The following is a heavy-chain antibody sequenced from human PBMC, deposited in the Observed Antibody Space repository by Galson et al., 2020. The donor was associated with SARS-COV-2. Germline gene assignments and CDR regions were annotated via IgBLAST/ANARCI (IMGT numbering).Heavy chain of an antibody. D-gene: IGHD4-17*01. CDR3: ARTVGAPGYFDL. J-gene: IGHJ2*01. CDR2: INHSGIT. V-gene: IGHV4-34*01. Sequence: SETLSLTCAVYVGSFSGYYWSWIRQPPGGGLECIGEINHSGITNYNPSLRSRVTISVDTSKNQFSLRLSFVTTADTGIYYCARTVGAPGYFDLWDRGTLVTVSS. CDR1: VGSFSGYY.